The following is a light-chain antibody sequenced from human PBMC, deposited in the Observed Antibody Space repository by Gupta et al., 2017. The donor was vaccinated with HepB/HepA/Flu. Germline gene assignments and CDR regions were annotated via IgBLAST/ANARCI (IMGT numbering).Light chain of an antibody. CDR3: QQYNNWPIT. CDR1: QTVSSD. CDR2: GTS. J-gene: IGKJ5*01. Sequence: EIVMTQSPATLSVSPGEGATLSCRASQTVSSDLAWYQQKPGQAPRLLIYGTSTRATDIPARFSGSGSGTEFTLTINSLQSEDFALYYCQQYNNWPITFGQGTRLEIK. V-gene: IGKV3-15*01.